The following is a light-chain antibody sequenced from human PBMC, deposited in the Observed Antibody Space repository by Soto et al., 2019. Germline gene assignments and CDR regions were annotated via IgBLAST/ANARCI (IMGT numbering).Light chain of an antibody. CDR2: TAS. Sequence: DIQLTQSPSFLSASVGDIVTITFRASQGISSYLAWYQLKPGKAPKLLISTASSLQSGVPSRFSGSGSGTEFTLTISSLQPEDFATYYCQQSYSTPPTFGGGTKVDI. CDR3: QQSYSTPPT. V-gene: IGKV1-9*01. J-gene: IGKJ4*01. CDR1: QGISSY.